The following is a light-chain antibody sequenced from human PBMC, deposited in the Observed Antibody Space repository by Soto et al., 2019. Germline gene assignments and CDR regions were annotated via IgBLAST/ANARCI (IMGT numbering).Light chain of an antibody. CDR3: QQYNSYRA. CDR1: QSVSTW. CDR2: DAS. J-gene: IGKJ1*01. Sequence: GDTVTITCRASQSVSTWLAWYQQTPGKAPKLLMYDASTLESGAPARFSGSGSGTEFTLTISSLQPDDFATYYCQQYNSYRAFGQGTKVDNK. V-gene: IGKV1-5*01.